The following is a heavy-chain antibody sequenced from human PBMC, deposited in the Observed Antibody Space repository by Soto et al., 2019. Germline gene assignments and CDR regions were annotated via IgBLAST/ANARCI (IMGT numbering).Heavy chain of an antibody. V-gene: IGHV3-72*01. CDR2: IRDKASSHTI. CDR1: GFTSSDHN. CDR3: AADIVGTGSY. Sequence: PGGSLRLSCAASGFTSSDHNIDWVHQAPGKGLEWIGRIRDKASSHTIEYAATVKGRFTISRDDSKNSLYLQMNSLKIEDTAVYYCAADIVGTGSYWGQGTRVTVSS. J-gene: IGHJ4*02. D-gene: IGHD5-12*01.